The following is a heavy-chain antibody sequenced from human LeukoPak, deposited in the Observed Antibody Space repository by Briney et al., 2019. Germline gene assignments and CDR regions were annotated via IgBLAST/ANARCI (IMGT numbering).Heavy chain of an antibody. J-gene: IGHJ3*02. V-gene: IGHV5-51*01. CDR3: ALAVAALGYDAFDI. CDR2: IYPGDSDT. CDR1: GYIFTHYW. D-gene: IGHD6-19*01. Sequence: GESLKISCKGSGYIFTHYWIGWVRQMPGKGLEWMGIIYPGDSDTTYSPSFQGQVTISADKSISTAYLQWSSLKASDTAMYYCALAVAALGYDAFDIWDQGTMVTVSS.